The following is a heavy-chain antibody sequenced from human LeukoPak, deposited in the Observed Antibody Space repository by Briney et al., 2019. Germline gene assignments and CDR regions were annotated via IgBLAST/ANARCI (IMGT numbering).Heavy chain of an antibody. Sequence: PSETLSLTCAVYGGSFSGYYWSWIRQPPGKGLEWIGEINHSGSTNYNPSLKSRVTISVDTSKNQFSLKLSSVTAADTAVYYCARAPEYDFWSGYYTWFDPWGQGTLVTVSS. J-gene: IGHJ5*02. CDR1: GGSFSGYY. D-gene: IGHD3-3*01. V-gene: IGHV4-34*01. CDR2: INHSGST. CDR3: ARAPEYDFWSGYYTWFDP.